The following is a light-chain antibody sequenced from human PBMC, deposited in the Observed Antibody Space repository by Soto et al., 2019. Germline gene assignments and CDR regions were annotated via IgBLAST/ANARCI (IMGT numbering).Light chain of an antibody. V-gene: IGKV1-39*01. Sequence: DIQMTQSPPSLSASVGDRVTITCRASQSISSYLNWYQQKPGKAPKLLIYAASRLRSGVPTRFSGSGAGTDFSLTISSLQPEDFATYYCQQNYSPPPITFGQGTRLEIK. CDR2: AAS. CDR1: QSISSY. CDR3: QQNYSPPPIT. J-gene: IGKJ5*01.